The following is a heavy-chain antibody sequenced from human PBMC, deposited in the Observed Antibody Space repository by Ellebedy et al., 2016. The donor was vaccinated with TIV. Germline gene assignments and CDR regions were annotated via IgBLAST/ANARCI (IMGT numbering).Heavy chain of an antibody. Sequence: ASVKVSXXASGYTFTSYYMHWVRQAPGQGLEWMGIINPSGGSTSYAQKFQGRVTMTRDTSTSTVYMELSSLRSEDTAVYYCATVEYYYDSSGSYFDYWGQGTLVTVSS. CDR2: INPSGGST. D-gene: IGHD3-22*01. V-gene: IGHV1-46*01. CDR1: GYTFTSYY. CDR3: ATVEYYYDSSGSYFDY. J-gene: IGHJ4*02.